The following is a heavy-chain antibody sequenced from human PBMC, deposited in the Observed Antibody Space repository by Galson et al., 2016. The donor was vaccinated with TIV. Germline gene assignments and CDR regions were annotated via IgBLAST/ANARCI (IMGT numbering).Heavy chain of an antibody. CDR2: INWSSTSI. Sequence: SLRLSCAASGFTFDAYAMHWVRQAPGKGLEWVSGINWSSTSIGYAGSVKGRFTISRDNARNSLYLQMNSLTAEDTAMYYCTREDGNYVPVYDGFDIWGPGTMVTVSS. J-gene: IGHJ3*02. CDR3: TREDGNYVPVYDGFDI. CDR1: GFTFDAYA. V-gene: IGHV3-9*01. D-gene: IGHD4-17*01.